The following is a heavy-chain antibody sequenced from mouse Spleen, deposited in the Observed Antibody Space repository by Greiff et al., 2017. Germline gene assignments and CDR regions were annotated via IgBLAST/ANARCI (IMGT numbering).Heavy chain of an antibody. CDR1: GYTFTSYW. D-gene: IGHD1-1*01. CDR2: IDPSDSET. V-gene: IGHV1-52*01. CDR3: ARPSGTTVVAGDWFAY. Sequence: QVQLQQPGAELVRPGSSVKLSCKASGYTFTSYWMHWVKQRPIQGLEWIGNIDPSDSETHYNQKFKDKATLTVDKSSSTAYMQLSSLTSEDSAVYYCARPSGTTVVAGDWFAYWGQGTLVTVSA. J-gene: IGHJ3*01.